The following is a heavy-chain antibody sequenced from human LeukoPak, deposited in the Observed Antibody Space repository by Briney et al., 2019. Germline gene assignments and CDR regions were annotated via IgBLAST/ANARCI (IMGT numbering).Heavy chain of an antibody. CDR2: IRYDGSNQ. CDR1: GFTFRSYG. J-gene: IGHJ4*02. V-gene: IGHV3-30*02. D-gene: IGHD3-16*01. CDR3: ARGFGESHFDY. Sequence: GGSLRLSCAASGFTFRSYGMHLVRQAPGKGLEWVSFIRYDGSNQYYADSVKGRFTISRDNSNNTLYLQMHSLRPDDTAVYFCARGFGESHFDYWGQGTLVTVSS.